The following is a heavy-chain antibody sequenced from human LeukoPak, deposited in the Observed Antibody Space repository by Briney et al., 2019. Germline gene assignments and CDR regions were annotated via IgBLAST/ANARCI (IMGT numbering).Heavy chain of an antibody. J-gene: IGHJ4*02. D-gene: IGHD2-15*01. CDR3: AKVGVAVVISPKFDS. CDR2: ISGTGSIT. V-gene: IGHV3-23*01. Sequence: PGGSLRLSCVASGFSFRSYAMTWVRQAPGKGLEWLSAISGTGSITYYADAAHGRFTISRDNSLTTLYLQMSSLRVDDTATYFCAKVGVAVVISPKFDSWGQGILVRVSS. CDR1: GFSFRSYA.